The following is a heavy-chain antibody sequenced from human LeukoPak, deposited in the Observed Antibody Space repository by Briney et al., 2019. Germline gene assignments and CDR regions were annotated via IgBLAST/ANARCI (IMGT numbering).Heavy chain of an antibody. CDR3: ARDRGSGWENDAFDI. CDR2: ISSSTNTI. V-gene: IGHV3-48*01. CDR1: GFPFTLYN. Sequence: SGGSLRLSCEVSGFPFTLYNMNWVRQAPGKGLEWLSYISSSTNTIYYADSVKGRFTISRDNSKNTLYLQMNSLRAEDTAVYYCARDRGSGWENDAFDIWGQGTMVTVSS. J-gene: IGHJ3*02. D-gene: IGHD6-19*01.